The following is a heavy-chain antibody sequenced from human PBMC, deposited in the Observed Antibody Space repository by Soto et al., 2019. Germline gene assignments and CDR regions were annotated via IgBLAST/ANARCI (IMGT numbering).Heavy chain of an antibody. CDR2: ISYDGSNN. CDR3: AKDLQSYGDYDYYCYGMDV. V-gene: IGHV3-30*18. Sequence: GGSLRLSCAASGFTLSSYGMHWVRQAPGKGLEWVAVISYDGSNNSYSDSVKGRFTISRDNFKNTLTLQMNSLRADDTAVYSCAKDLQSYGDYDYYCYGMDVWGLGTRVTVSS. D-gene: IGHD4-17*01. J-gene: IGHJ6*02. CDR1: GFTLSSYG.